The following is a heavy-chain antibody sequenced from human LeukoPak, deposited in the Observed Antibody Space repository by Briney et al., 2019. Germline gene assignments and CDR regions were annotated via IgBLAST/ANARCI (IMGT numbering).Heavy chain of an antibody. J-gene: IGHJ6*02. CDR2: INPSGDTT. Sequence: ASVKVSCKASGYTLTSYYLHWMRQAPGQGLEWMAIINPSGDTTSHAQKFQGRVTMTRDTSASTVYMELSSLRSEDTAVYYCASVYKNGMDVWGQGTTVTVSS. CDR3: ASVYKNGMDV. V-gene: IGHV1-46*01. CDR1: GYTLTSYY. D-gene: IGHD5-24*01.